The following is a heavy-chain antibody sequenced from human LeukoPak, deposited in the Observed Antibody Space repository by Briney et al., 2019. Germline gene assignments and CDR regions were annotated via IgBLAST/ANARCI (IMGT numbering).Heavy chain of an antibody. D-gene: IGHD3-10*01. J-gene: IGHJ6*02. CDR1: GGSISSGSYY. Sequence: SETLSLTCTASGGSISSGSYYWSWIRQPPGKGLEWIGYIYYSGSTNYNPSLKSRVTISIDTSKNQFSLKLSSVTAADTAMYYCARAPPYYYGSGSLRTYYYGMDVWGQGTTVTVSS. V-gene: IGHV4-61*01. CDR2: IYYSGST. CDR3: ARAPPYYYGSGSLRTYYYGMDV.